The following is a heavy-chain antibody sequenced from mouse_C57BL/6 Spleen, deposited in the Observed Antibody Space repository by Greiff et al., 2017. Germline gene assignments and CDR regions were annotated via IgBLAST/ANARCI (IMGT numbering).Heavy chain of an antibody. J-gene: IGHJ2*01. CDR1: GYTFTGYW. Sequence: VQVVESGAELMKPGASVKLSCKATGYTFTGYWIEWVKQRPGHGLEWIGEILPGSGSTNYNEKFKGKATFTADTSSNTAYMQLSSLTTEDSAIYYCARSRAQATKGDYFDYWGQGTTLTVSS. D-gene: IGHD3-2*02. CDR3: ARSRAQATKGDYFDY. V-gene: IGHV1-9*01. CDR2: ILPGSGST.